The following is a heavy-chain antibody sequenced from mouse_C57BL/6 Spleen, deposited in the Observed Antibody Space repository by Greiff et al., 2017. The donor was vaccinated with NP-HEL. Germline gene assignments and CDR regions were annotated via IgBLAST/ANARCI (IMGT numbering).Heavy chain of an antibody. D-gene: IGHD2-1*01. Sequence: EVKLLESGPELVKPGASVKISRKASGYSFTDYYMNWVKQSHGKSLEWIGVINPNYGTTSYTQKFKGKATSTVDQSSSTAYMQLNSLTSEDSAVYYCARCPDFQGVTTLFDYWGQGTTLTVSS. CDR2: INPNYGTT. CDR3: ARCPDFQGVTTLFDY. V-gene: IGHV1-39*01. J-gene: IGHJ2*01. CDR1: GYSFTDYY.